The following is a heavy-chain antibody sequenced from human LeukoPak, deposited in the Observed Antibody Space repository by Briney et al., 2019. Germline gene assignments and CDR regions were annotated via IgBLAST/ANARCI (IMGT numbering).Heavy chain of an antibody. V-gene: IGHV3-48*03. Sequence: PGGSLRLSCAASGFTFSSYEMNWVRQAPGKGLEWVSYISSSGSTIYYADSVKGRFTISRDNAKNSLYLQMNSLRAEDTAVYYCARVGSSGYNYPRRFSYYYGMDVWGQGTTVTVSS. CDR3: ARVGSSGYNYPRRFSYYYGMDV. CDR1: GFTFSSYE. J-gene: IGHJ6*02. D-gene: IGHD5-24*01. CDR2: ISSSGSTI.